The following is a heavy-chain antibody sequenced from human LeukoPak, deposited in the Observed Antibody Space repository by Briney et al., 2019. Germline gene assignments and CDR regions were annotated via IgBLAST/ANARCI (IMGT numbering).Heavy chain of an antibody. J-gene: IGHJ4*02. CDR1: GFTFSSYW. CDR3: ARDFWSGYYQPNY. Sequence: GGSLRLSCAASGFTFSSYWMHWVRQAPGKGLGWVSRINTDGSSTSYADSVKGRFTISRDNAKNTLYLQMNSLRAEDTAVYYCARDFWSGYYQPNYWGQGTLVTVSS. D-gene: IGHD3-3*01. CDR2: INTDGSST. V-gene: IGHV3-74*01.